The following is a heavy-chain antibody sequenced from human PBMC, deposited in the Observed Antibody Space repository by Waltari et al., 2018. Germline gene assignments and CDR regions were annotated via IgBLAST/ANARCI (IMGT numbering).Heavy chain of an antibody. Sequence: QVQLQESGPGLVKPSQTLSLTCTVSGGSISSGSYYWSWIRQPAGKGLEWIWYIYTSGSTNYNPSLKSRVTISVDTSKHPFSLKLSSVTAADTAVYYCARAWGYSGYDYPLFDYWGQGTLVTVSS. D-gene: IGHD5-12*01. V-gene: IGHV4-61*09. CDR1: GGSISSGSYY. CDR3: ARAWGYSGYDYPLFDY. CDR2: IYTSGST. J-gene: IGHJ4*02.